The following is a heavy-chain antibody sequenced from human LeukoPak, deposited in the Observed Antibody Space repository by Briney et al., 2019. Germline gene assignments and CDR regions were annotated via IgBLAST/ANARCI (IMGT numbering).Heavy chain of an antibody. CDR2: IIHTGST. J-gene: IGHJ4*02. D-gene: IGHD3-16*01. CDR1: GGSFNAYY. Sequence: SETLSLTCGVYGGSFNAYYWSWIRQSPAKGLELVGEIIHTGSTNYNPSLKSRVLISVDTSKNQFSLKLTSVTAADTAVYYCAREGRSRTNTGGDFDYWGQGTLVTVSS. V-gene: IGHV4-34*12. CDR3: AREGRSRTNTGGDFDY.